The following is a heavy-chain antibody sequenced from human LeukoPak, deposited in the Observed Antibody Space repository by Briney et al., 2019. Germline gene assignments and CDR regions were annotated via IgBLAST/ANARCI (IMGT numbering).Heavy chain of an antibody. CDR1: GGSVSSTNW. Sequence: SETLSLTCGVSGGSVSSTNWWTWIRQPPGKGLEWIGEVHLDGRTNFNPSLKSRLTMSVDLSENHVSLKLTSVTAADTAVYYCARQGELAIDYWGRGTLVTVSS. J-gene: IGHJ4*02. D-gene: IGHD1-26*01. V-gene: IGHV4-4*02. CDR3: ARQGELAIDY. CDR2: VHLDGRT.